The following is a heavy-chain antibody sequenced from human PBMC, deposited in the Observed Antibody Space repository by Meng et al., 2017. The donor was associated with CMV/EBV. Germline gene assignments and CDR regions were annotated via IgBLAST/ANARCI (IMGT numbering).Heavy chain of an antibody. D-gene: IGHD6-13*01. J-gene: IGHJ5*02. CDR1: GGTFSSYA. Sequence: SVKVSCKASGGTFSSYAISWVPQAPGQGLEWMGGIIPIFGTANYAQKFQGRVTITTDESTSTAYMELSSLRSEDTAVYYCARDRVKAAGQIWATNCFDPWGQGTLVTVSS. CDR3: ARDRVKAAGQIWATNCFDP. V-gene: IGHV1-69*05. CDR2: IIPIFGTA.